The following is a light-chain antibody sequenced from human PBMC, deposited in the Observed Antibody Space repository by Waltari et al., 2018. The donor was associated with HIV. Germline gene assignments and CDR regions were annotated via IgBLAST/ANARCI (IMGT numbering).Light chain of an antibody. CDR2: WAA. J-gene: IGKJ1*01. CDR3: QQYYSTPRT. CDR1: QKILFSSTNKNY. Sequence: DIVLTQSPDSLAVSLGERATMNCKSSQKILFSSTNKNYLSWYQQRPGQPPRLLIYWAASRESGVPERFTVSGSGTNFTLTISRLQADDVAVYFCQQYYSTPRTFGQGTKV. V-gene: IGKV4-1*01.